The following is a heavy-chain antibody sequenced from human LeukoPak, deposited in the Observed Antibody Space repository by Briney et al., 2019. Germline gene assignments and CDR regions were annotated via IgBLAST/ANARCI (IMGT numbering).Heavy chain of an antibody. D-gene: IGHD2-21*01. CDR1: GGSISSSSYS. V-gene: IGHV4-39*01. CDR3: ARHSGLGVISPYSNY. J-gene: IGHJ4*02. CDR2: ISCGGST. Sequence: KPSETLSLTCTVSGGSISSSSYSWGWIRQAPGKGLEWIGIISCGGSTHYNPSLKSRVYIAVDTSKSQFSLKLSSVTAADTAAYYCARHSGLGVISPYSNYWGQGILVTVSS.